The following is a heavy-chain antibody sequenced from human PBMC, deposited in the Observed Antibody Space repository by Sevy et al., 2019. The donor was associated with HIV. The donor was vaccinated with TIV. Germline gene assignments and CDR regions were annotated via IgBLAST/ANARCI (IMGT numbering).Heavy chain of an antibody. CDR3: ARSNPDGYNYSYYYGMDV. V-gene: IGHV1-69*13. CDR1: GDTFGNYA. Sequence: ASVKVSCMASGDTFGNYAIAWVRQAPGQGLEWMGGIIPVFGSANSAQKFQDRVTITADVSTSTAYMELRSLRSEDTAVYYCARSNPDGYNYSYYYGMDVWGQGTTVTVFS. D-gene: IGHD1-1*01. CDR2: IIPVFGSA. J-gene: IGHJ6*02.